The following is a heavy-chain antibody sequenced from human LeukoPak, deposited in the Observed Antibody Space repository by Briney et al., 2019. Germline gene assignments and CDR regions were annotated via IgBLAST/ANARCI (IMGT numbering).Heavy chain of an antibody. CDR3: ARTGEDGYNYDY. CDR2: IYYSGGT. V-gene: IGHV4-59*01. D-gene: IGHD5-24*01. CDR1: GGSISSYY. Sequence: KPSETLSLTCTVSGGSISSYYWSWIRQPPGKGLEWIGYIYYSGGTNYNPSLKGRVTISVDTSKNQFSLKLSSVTAADTAVYYCARTGEDGYNYDYWGQGTLVTVSS. J-gene: IGHJ4*02.